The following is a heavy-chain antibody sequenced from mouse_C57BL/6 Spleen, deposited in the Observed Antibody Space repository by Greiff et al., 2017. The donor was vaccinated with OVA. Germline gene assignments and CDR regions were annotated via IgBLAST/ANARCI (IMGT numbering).Heavy chain of an antibody. CDR2: INPNNGGT. D-gene: IGHD2-2*01. V-gene: IGHV1-18*01. J-gene: IGHJ1*03. CDR1: GYTFTDYN. Sequence: EVQLQQSGPELVKPGASVKIPSKASGYTFTDYNMDWVKQSHGKSLEWIGDINPNNGGTIYNQKFKGKATLTVDKSSSTAYMELRSLTSEDTAVYYCARRLDWYFDVWGTGTTVTVSS. CDR3: ARRLDWYFDV.